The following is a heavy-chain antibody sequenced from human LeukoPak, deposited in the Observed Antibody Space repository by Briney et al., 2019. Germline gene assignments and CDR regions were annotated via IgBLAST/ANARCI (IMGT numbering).Heavy chain of an antibody. CDR3: AKALWSGYYKNYYYMDV. J-gene: IGHJ6*03. V-gene: IGHV3-23*01. Sequence: GGSLRLSCAASGFTFSSYAMSWVRQAPGKGLEWVSAISGSGGSTYYADSVKGRFTISRDNSKNTLYLQMNSLRAEDTAVYYCAKALWSGYYKNYYYMDVWGKGTTVTVSS. CDR1: GFTFSSYA. CDR2: ISGSGGST. D-gene: IGHD3-3*01.